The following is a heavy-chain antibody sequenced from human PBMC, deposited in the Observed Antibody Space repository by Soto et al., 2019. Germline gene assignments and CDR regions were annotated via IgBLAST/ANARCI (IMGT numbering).Heavy chain of an antibody. CDR1: GTSTTAYY. CDR3: ARDPELHGLDY. D-gene: IGHD2-21*01. CDR2: ISYRGSA. V-gene: IGHV4-59*08. J-gene: IGHJ4*02. Sequence: SETLSLTCNVSGTSTTAYYWTWIRQPPGKALEWIGYISYRGSAKYNPSLKGRVAISLGTSRNQFSLKLTPVTASDTAIYFCARDPELHGLDYWGQGTLVTVSS.